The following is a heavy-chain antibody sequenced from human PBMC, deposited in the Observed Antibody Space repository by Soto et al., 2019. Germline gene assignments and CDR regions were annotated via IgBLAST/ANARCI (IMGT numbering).Heavy chain of an antibody. CDR1: GFILSGYD. CDR3: ARAGYDSSGYYFYAVDV. D-gene: IGHD3-22*01. Sequence: EEQLVESGGGLVQPGGSLRLSCVASGFILSGYDMHWVRQATGEGLEWVSAIGTAGDPYYSGSVKGRITISRGNAENSVYLQMNSLRAGDRAVYYCARAGYDSSGYYFYAVDVWGPGTTVTVSS. CDR2: IGTAGDP. V-gene: IGHV3-13*05. J-gene: IGHJ6*02.